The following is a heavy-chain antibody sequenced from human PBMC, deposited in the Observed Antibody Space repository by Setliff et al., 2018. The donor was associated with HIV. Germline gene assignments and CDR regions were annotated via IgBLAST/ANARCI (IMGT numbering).Heavy chain of an antibody. CDR1: GGSISSGSYY. V-gene: IGHV4-61*02. J-gene: IGHJ4*02. CDR2: ISTSGRT. CDR3: ARHSPSDY. Sequence: SETLSLTCSVSGGSISSGSYYWTWIRQPAGKGLEWLGRISTSGRTNYNPSLKSRVTMSVDTSKNQFSLNLSSVTAADTAVYYCARHSPSDYWGQGTLVTVSS.